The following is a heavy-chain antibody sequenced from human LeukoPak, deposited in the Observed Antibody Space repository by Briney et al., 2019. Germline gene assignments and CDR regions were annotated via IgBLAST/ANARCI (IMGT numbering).Heavy chain of an antibody. Sequence: GGSLRLSCGASGLTFSIYEMNWVRQAPGKGLEWISYISDSGTTKNYADSVKGRFAVSRDNAKNSLYLQMNSLRAEDTAVYYCARDPEVTTDSSGGFDYWGQGTRVTVSS. D-gene: IGHD2-21*02. CDR3: ARDPEVTTDSSGGFDY. CDR1: GLTFSIYE. J-gene: IGHJ4*02. V-gene: IGHV3-48*03. CDR2: ISDSGTTK.